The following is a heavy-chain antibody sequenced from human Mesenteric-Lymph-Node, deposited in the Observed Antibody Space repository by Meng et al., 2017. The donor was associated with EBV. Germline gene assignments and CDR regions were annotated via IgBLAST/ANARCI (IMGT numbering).Heavy chain of an antibody. CDR2: IFHSGST. CDR1: GGSISRSNF. D-gene: IGHD2-15*01. Sequence: PLRGSGQGWVKPSGTRSLTCAVSGGSISRSNFGSLVRQPPGKGLEWIGEIFHSGSTNYNPSLRSRVTISVDKSKNQFSLKLSSVTAADTAVYYCAKITNSGGFNYFDYWGQGTLVTVSS. J-gene: IGHJ4*02. V-gene: IGHV4-4*02. CDR3: AKITNSGGFNYFDY.